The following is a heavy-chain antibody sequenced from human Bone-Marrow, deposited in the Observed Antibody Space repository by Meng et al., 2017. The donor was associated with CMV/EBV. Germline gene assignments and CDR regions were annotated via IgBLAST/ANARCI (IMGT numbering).Heavy chain of an antibody. V-gene: IGHV3-30-3*01. CDR1: GFPFSSYA. J-gene: IGHJ4*02. CDR3: ARGGELFDY. Sequence: QGPLVGSGGGVDQPGRSLRLSCAASGFPFSSYAMHWVRQAPGKGLEWVAVISYDGSNKYYADSVKGRFTISRDNSKNTLYLQMNSLRAEDTAVYYCARGGELFDYWGQGTLVTVAS. D-gene: IGHD4-17*01. CDR2: ISYDGSNK.